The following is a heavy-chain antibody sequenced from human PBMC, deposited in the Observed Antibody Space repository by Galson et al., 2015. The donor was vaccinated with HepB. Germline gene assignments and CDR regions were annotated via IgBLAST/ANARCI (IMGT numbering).Heavy chain of an antibody. D-gene: IGHD1-1*01. CDR3: ARDEFRRPGYPMYYFDY. Sequence: SVKVSCKASGYTFTSYYMHWVRQAPGQGLEWMGIINPSGGSTSYAQKFQGRVTMTRDTSTSTVYMELSSLRSEDTAVYYCARDEFRRPGYPMYYFDYWGQGTLVTVSS. V-gene: IGHV1-46*01. CDR1: GYTFTSYY. CDR2: INPSGGST. J-gene: IGHJ4*02.